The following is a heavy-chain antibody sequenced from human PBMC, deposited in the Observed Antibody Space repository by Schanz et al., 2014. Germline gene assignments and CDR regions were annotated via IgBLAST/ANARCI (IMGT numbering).Heavy chain of an antibody. CDR2: IWSDGSTK. D-gene: IGHD3-10*01. CDR1: GFTFSSYG. CDR3: ARDVDDRRGYGSGYCLGDCMDV. Sequence: QVQLVESGGGVVQFGRSLRLSCVASGFTFSSYGMHWVRQAPGKGLEWVAVIWSDGSTKYYADSVKGRFTISRDNAKNSLYRQMNSLRAEDTAVYYCARDVDDRRGYGSGYCLGDCMDVWGQGTTVTVSS. J-gene: IGHJ6*02. V-gene: IGHV3-33*01.